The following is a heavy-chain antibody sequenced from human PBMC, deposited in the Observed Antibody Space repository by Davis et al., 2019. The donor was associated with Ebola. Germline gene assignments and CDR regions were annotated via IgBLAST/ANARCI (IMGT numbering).Heavy chain of an antibody. CDR3: ARVSVYYDSSGPAFDY. CDR1: GGTFSSYA. D-gene: IGHD3-22*01. V-gene: IGHV1-69*13. Sequence: SVQVSCKASGGTFSSYAISWVRQAPGQGLEWMGVIIPIFGTANYAQKFQGRVTITADESTSTAYMELRSLRSDDTAVYYCARVSVYYDSSGPAFDYWGQGTLVTVSS. J-gene: IGHJ4*02. CDR2: IIPIFGTA.